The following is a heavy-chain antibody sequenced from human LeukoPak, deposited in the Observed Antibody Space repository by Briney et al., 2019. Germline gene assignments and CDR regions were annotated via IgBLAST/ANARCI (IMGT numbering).Heavy chain of an antibody. V-gene: IGHV4-59*12. CDR2: IYYSGST. CDR1: GGSISSYY. D-gene: IGHD3-10*01. Sequence: SETLSLTCTVSGGSISSYYWSWIRQPPGKGLEWIGYIYYSGSTNYNPSLKSRVTISVDTSKNQFSLKLSSVTAADTAVYYCARPKYGSGSCDWGQGTLVTVSS. J-gene: IGHJ4*02. CDR3: ARPKYGSGSCD.